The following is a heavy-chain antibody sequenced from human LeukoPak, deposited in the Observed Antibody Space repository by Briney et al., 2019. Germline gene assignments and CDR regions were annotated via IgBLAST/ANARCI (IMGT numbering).Heavy chain of an antibody. CDR1: GYTFTSYD. J-gene: IGHJ4*02. D-gene: IGHD2-2*03. CDR2: MNPNSGNT. V-gene: IGHV1-8*01. Sequence: VASVKVSCKASGYTFTSYDINWVRQATGQGLEWMGWMNPNSGNTGYAQKFQGRVTMTRNTSISTAYMELSSLRSEDTAVYYCARVGDCSSTSCYQVDDYWGQGTLVTVSS. CDR3: ARVGDCSSTSCYQVDDY.